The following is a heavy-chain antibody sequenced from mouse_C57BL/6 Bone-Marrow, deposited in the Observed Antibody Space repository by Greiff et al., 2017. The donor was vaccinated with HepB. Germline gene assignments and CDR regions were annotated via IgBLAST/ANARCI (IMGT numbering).Heavy chain of an antibody. D-gene: IGHD1-1*01. V-gene: IGHV5-6*01. CDR1: GFTFSSYG. CDR2: ISSGGSYT. CDR3: ARDPTTVVEDYAMDY. J-gene: IGHJ4*01. Sequence: VQLKESGGDLVKPGGSLKLSCAASGFTFSSYGMSWVRQTPDKRLEWVATISSGGSYTYYPDSVKGRFTISRDNAKNTLYLQMSSLKSEDTAMYYCARDPTTVVEDYAMDYWGQGTSVTVSS.